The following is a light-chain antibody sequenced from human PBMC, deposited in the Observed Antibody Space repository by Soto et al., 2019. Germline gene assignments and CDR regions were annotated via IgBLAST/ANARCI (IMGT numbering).Light chain of an antibody. CDR1: SSNIGAGYD. V-gene: IGLV1-40*01. CDR2: GNS. Sequence: QSVLTQPPSVSGAPGQRVTISCTGSSSNIGAGYDVHWYQQLPGTAPKLLIYGNSNRPSGVPDRFSGSKSGTSASLAITGLQAEDEADYYCQSYDSSLSGSEVFGTGPKLTDL. CDR3: QSYDSSLSGSEV. J-gene: IGLJ1*01.